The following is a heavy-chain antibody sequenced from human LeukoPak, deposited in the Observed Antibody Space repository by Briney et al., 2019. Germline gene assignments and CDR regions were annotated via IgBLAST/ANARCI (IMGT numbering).Heavy chain of an antibody. J-gene: IGHJ4*02. CDR1: GFTFSSYS. CDR2: ISYDGSNK. Sequence: SGGSLRLSCAASGFTFSSYSMNWVRQAPGKGLEWVALISYDGSNKYYADSVKGRFTISRDNSKSTLYLQMNSLRAEDTAVYYCARDRGYCTDGLCYTLDYWGQGTLVTVSS. D-gene: IGHD2-8*01. V-gene: IGHV3-30*03. CDR3: ARDRGYCTDGLCYTLDY.